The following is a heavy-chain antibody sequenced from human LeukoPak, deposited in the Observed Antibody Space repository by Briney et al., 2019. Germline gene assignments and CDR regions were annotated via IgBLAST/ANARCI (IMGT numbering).Heavy chain of an antibody. CDR1: GFNFSNYE. CDR2: IGSEFNTI. D-gene: IGHD3-10*01. CDR3: VKDQYGLGPDAFET. V-gene: IGHV3-48*03. Sequence: PGGSLRLSCAASGFNFSNYEMHWVRQAPGKGLEWVSYIGSEFNTIYYAGSVKGRFTISRDNVKNFVYLQMNSLRAEDTATYYCVKDQYGLGPDAFETWGQGTTVTVAS. J-gene: IGHJ3*02.